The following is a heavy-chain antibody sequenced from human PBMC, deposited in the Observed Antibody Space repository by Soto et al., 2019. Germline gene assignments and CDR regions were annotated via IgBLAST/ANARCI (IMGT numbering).Heavy chain of an antibody. J-gene: IGHJ6*02. V-gene: IGHV5-10-1*01. CDR3: ARPGYCSSTSCYGGVYYYYYGMDV. Sequence: GEALKISCKGSGYSFTVYFISWGSQMPGKGLEWMGRIDPSDSYTNYSPSFQGHVTISADKSISTAYLQWSSLKASDTAMYYCARPGYCSSTSCYGGVYYYYYGMDVWGQGTTVTVS. D-gene: IGHD2-2*01. CDR1: GYSFTVYF. CDR2: IDPSDSYT.